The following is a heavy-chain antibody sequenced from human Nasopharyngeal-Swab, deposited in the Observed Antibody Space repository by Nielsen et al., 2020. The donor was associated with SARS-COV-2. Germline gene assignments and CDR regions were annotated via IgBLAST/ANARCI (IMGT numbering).Heavy chain of an antibody. Sequence: SQTLSLTCTVSGGSTSSYYWSWIRQLPGKGLEWIGYIYYSGSTNYNPSLKSRVTISVDTSKTQFSLKLSSVTAADTAVYYCARDPNSSGGVDAFDIWGQGTMVTVSS. V-gene: IGHV4-59*13. CDR1: GGSTSSYY. CDR3: ARDPNSSGGVDAFDI. D-gene: IGHD6-19*01. J-gene: IGHJ3*02. CDR2: IYYSGST.